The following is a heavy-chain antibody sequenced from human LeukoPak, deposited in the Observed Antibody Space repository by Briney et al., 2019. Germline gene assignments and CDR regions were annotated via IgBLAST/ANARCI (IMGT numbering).Heavy chain of an antibody. CDR1: GFIFDDYG. V-gene: IGHV3-7*01. J-gene: IGHJ4*02. Sequence: PGGSLRLSCVASGFIFDDYGMTWVRQAPGKGLEWVANIKQDGSETYYVDSVKGRFTISRDNAKNSLYLQINSLRAEDTAVYYCARIVPGLGSRWDYFEYWGQGTLVTVSA. CDR2: IKQDGSET. CDR3: ARIVPGLGSRWDYFEY. D-gene: IGHD6-13*01.